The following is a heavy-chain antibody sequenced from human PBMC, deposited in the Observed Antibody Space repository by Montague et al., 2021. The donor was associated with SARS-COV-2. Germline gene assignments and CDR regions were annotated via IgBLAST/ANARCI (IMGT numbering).Heavy chain of an antibody. CDR3: VGAPSEYYFDY. CDR1: GGSFSRYF. D-gene: IGHD3-16*01. CDR2: ISPTGST. J-gene: IGHJ4*02. Sequence: SETLSLTCDVYGGSFSRYFWSWIRQPPGRGPELIGHISPTGSTRYNPSLDGRVTISLDTSKSRLSLELTSVTVADTSIYFCVGAPSEYYFDYWGQGTPVSVSS. V-gene: IGHV4-34*01.